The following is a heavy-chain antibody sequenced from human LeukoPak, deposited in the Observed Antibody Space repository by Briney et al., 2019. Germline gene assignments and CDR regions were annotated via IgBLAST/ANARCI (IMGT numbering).Heavy chain of an antibody. CDR3: ARAYSGYEAFDY. J-gene: IGHJ4*02. D-gene: IGHD5-12*01. CDR2: INPNSGGR. CDR1: GYTFTGYY. V-gene: IGHV1-2*02. Sequence: ALVKVSCKASGYTFTGYYIHWVRQAPGQGLEWMGWINPNSGGRNYAQKFQGRVTMTRDTSTTYMELSRLTSDDTAVYYCARAYSGYEAFDYWGQGTLVTVSS.